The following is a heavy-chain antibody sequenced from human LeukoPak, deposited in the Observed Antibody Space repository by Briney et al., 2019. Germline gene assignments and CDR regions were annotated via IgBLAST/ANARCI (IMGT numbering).Heavy chain of an antibody. CDR1: GGSISSGGYY. J-gene: IGHJ5*02. V-gene: IGHV4-31*03. CDR2: IYYSGST. CDR3: ARGGRYCSSTSCYGNWFDP. D-gene: IGHD2-2*01. Sequence: SETLSLTCTVSGGSISSGGYYWSWIRQRPGKGLEWIGYIYYSGSTYYNPSLKSRVTISVDTSKNQFSLKLSSVTAADTAVYYYARGGRYCSSTSCYGNWFDPWGQGTLVTASS.